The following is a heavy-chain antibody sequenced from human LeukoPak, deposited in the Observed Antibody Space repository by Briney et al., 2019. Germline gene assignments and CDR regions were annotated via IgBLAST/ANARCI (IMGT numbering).Heavy chain of an antibody. V-gene: IGHV3-23*01. J-gene: IGHJ6*02. Sequence: GGSLRLSCAASGFTFSSYAMSWARQAPGKGLEWVSAISGSGGSTYYADSVKGRFTISRDNSKNTLYLQMNSLRAEDTAVYYCAKANMRYSDYYGMDVWGQGTTVTVSS. CDR2: ISGSGGST. CDR1: GFTFSSYA. CDR3: AKANMRYSDYYGMDV. D-gene: IGHD1-1*01.